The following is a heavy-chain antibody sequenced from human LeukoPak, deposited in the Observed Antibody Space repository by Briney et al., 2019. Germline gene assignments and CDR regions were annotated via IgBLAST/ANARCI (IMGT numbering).Heavy chain of an antibody. D-gene: IGHD1-20*01. CDR2: ISTYNGNT. CDR3: ARQDEYNLNEVYYFDY. CDR1: GCTFTSYG. V-gene: IGHV1-18*01. Sequence: ASVKVSCRASGCTFTSYGISWVRQAPGQGLEWMGWISTYNGNTNYAQKLQGRVTMTTDTSTSTAYMELRSLRSDDTAVYYCARQDEYNLNEVYYFDYWGQGILVTVSS. J-gene: IGHJ4*02.